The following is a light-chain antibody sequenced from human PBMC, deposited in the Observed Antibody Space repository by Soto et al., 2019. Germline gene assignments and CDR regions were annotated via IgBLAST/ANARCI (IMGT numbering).Light chain of an antibody. CDR2: GAF. Sequence: DTVLTQSPATLSVSQGERATLSCRASQTIKTNLAWYQHKPGQAPRLLIYGAFTGATGVPARFSGSGSGTEFTLTISSLQSEDFATYYCQQYNSWPRTFGQGTKVEI. CDR3: QQYNSWPRT. J-gene: IGKJ1*01. CDR1: QTIKTN. V-gene: IGKV3-15*01.